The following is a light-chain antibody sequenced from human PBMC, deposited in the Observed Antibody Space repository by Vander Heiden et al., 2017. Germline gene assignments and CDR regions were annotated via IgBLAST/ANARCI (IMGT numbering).Light chain of an antibody. Sequence: EIAMTQSPATLSVSPGEGATLSCRAAQSVITNLAWYQQKADQAPRLLISGASTRATGIPARFSGSGSGTEFTLTISSLQSEDFALYYCQQYNDWPFTFGPGTKVDIK. CDR1: QSVITN. CDR3: QQYNDWPFT. CDR2: GAS. V-gene: IGKV3D-15*01. J-gene: IGKJ3*01.